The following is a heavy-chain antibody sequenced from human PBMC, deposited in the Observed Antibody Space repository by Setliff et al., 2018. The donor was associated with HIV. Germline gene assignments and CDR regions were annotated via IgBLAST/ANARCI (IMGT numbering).Heavy chain of an antibody. CDR1: GFTFSRYS. V-gene: IGHV3-48*01. J-gene: IGHJ4*02. D-gene: IGHD3-9*01. CDR2: ITADSKTI. CDR3: ARDQDWAFDY. Sequence: PGGSLRLSCTASGFTFSRYSMNWVRQAPGKGLEWVAYITADSKTISYAESVKGRFTISRDNAKNSVYLQVNSLRVEDTAMYYCARDQDWAFDYWGQGTLVTVSS.